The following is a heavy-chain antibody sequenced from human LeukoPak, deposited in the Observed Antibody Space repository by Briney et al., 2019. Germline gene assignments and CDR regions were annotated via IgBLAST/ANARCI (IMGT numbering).Heavy chain of an antibody. J-gene: IGHJ4*02. Sequence: ASVKVSCKASGYTFTSYGISWVRQAPGQGLEWMGWISAYNGNTNYAQKLQGRVTMTTDTSTSTAYMELRSLRSDDTAVYYCARDQYLVGSCRPAPFDYWGQGTLVTVSS. D-gene: IGHD3-16*02. CDR1: GYTFTSYG. V-gene: IGHV1-18*01. CDR3: ARDQYLVGSCRPAPFDY. CDR2: ISAYNGNT.